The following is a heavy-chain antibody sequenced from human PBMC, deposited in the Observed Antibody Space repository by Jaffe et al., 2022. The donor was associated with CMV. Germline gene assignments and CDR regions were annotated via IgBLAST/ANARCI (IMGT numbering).Heavy chain of an antibody. Sequence: QVQLQESGPGLVQPSETLSLTCSVSDDSITTYYWNWIRQPPGKGLEWIGYVFYSGTTNYNPSLKSRVTISLDMSKNQFSLRLTSVTAADTAVYYCARGYYQYWSASGYNYMDVWGKGTTVTVSS. V-gene: IGHV4-59*08. J-gene: IGHJ6*03. CDR2: VFYSGTT. CDR1: DDSITTYY. CDR3: ARGYYQYWSASGYNYMDV. D-gene: IGHD3-3*02.